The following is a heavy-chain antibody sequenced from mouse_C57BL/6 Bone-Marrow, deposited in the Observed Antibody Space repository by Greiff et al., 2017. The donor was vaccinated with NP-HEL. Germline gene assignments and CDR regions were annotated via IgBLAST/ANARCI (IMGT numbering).Heavy chain of an antibody. CDR3: TRKGYY. J-gene: IGHJ2*01. Sequence: QVQLQQPGAELVKPGASVKLSCKASGYTFTSYWMHWVKQRPGRGLEWIGRIDPETGGTAYNQKFKGKAILTADKSSSTAYMELRSLTSEDSAVYYCTRKGYYWGQGTTLTVSS. CDR2: IDPETGGT. CDR1: GYTFTSYW. V-gene: IGHV1-62-3*01.